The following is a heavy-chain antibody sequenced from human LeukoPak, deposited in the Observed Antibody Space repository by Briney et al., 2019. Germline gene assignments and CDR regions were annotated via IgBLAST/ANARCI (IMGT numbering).Heavy chain of an antibody. Sequence: SETLSLTCAVSGGSISSGGYSWSWIRQPPGKGLEWIGYIYHSGSTYYNPSLKSRVTISVDTSKNQFSLKLSSVTAADTAVYYCAREPGAFDIWGQGTMVTVSS. CDR2: IYHSGST. J-gene: IGHJ3*02. CDR1: GGSISSGGYS. CDR3: AREPGAFDI. V-gene: IGHV4-30-2*05. D-gene: IGHD1-14*01.